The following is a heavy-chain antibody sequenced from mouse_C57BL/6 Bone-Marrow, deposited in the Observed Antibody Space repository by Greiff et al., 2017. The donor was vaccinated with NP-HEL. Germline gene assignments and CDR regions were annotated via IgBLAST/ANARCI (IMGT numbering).Heavy chain of an antibody. D-gene: IGHD2-4*01. Sequence: VQLKESGPELVKPGASVKISCKASGYSFTDYNMNWVKQSNGKSLEWIGGINPNYGTTSYNQKFKGKATLTVDQSSSTAYMQLNSLTAEDSAVYYCAREGRYDYDGEGYWGQGTTLTVSS. CDR1: GYSFTDYN. CDR3: AREGRYDYDGEGY. V-gene: IGHV1-39*01. J-gene: IGHJ2*01. CDR2: INPNYGTT.